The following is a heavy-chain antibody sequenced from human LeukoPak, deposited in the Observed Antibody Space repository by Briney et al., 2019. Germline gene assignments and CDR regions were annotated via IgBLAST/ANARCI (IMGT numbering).Heavy chain of an antibody. CDR2: IRYDGSNK. V-gene: IGHV3-30*02. CDR1: GFTFSSYG. Sequence: GGSLRLSCAASGFTFSSYGMHWVRQALGKGLAWVAFIRYDGSNKYYADSVKGRFTISRDNSKNTLYLQMNSLRAEDTAVYYCAKDKTYYYDSSGYYDYWGQGTLVTVSS. D-gene: IGHD3-22*01. J-gene: IGHJ4*02. CDR3: AKDKTYYYDSSGYYDY.